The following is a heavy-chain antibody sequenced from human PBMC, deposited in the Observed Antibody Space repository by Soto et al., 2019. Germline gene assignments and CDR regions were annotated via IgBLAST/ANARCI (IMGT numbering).Heavy chain of an antibody. V-gene: IGHV3-23*01. CDR3: AKGHANGWYGALDY. CDR1: GFTFGIYV. CDR2: ISGSGTIA. J-gene: IGHJ4*02. Sequence: EVQLLESGGGLVLPGWSLRLSCAASGFTFGIYVMAWVRQAPGKGLEWVSTISGSGTIAYYAASVKGRFNFSGDNSKNTVYLQTDSLRAEDTAIYYCAKGHANGWYGALDYWGQGSLVTVYS. D-gene: IGHD6-19*01.